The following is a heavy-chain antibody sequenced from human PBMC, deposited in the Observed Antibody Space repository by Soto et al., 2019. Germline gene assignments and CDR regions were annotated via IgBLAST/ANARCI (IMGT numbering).Heavy chain of an antibody. V-gene: IGHV3-23*01. J-gene: IGHJ6*02. CDR3: AKEFMVRGVPPLSFGMDV. CDR1: GFTFSSYA. D-gene: IGHD3-10*01. CDR2: ISGSGGST. Sequence: GSLRLSCAASGFTFSSYAMSWVRQAPGKGLLLFSVISGSGGSTYYADPVKGRFTISRDNSKNTLYLQVNSLRAEDTALYYCAKEFMVRGVPPLSFGMDVWGQGTTVTVSS.